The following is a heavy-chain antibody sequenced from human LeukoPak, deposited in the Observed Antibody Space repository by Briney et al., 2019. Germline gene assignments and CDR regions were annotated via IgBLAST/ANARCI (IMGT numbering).Heavy chain of an antibody. J-gene: IGHJ4*02. CDR2: ISSSSTYI. Sequence: GESLRLSCAASGFTFSSFSMNWVRQAPGKGLEWVSSISSSSTYIYYADSVEGRFTISRDYAKNSLYLQMNSLRAEDTAVYYCARDRYCSSTTCYDNFDYWGQGTLVTVSS. D-gene: IGHD2-2*01. V-gene: IGHV3-21*01. CDR3: ARDRYCSSTTCYDNFDY. CDR1: GFTFSSFS.